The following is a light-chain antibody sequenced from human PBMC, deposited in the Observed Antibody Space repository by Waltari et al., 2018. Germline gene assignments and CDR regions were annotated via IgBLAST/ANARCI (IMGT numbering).Light chain of an antibody. CDR1: QGISNY. CDR3: QEYNSAPLT. J-gene: IGKJ4*01. CDR2: AAS. V-gene: IGKV1-27*01. Sequence: DIQMTQSPSSLAASAGARVSITCRASQGISNYLVWYQQKPGKVPKLLIDAASTLQSGVPPRFSGSGSGTDFTLTISSLQPEDVATYYCQEYNSAPLTFGGGTKVELK.